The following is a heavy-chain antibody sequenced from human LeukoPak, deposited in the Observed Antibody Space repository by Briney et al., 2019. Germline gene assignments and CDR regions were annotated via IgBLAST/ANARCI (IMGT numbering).Heavy chain of an antibody. D-gene: IGHD1-26*01. Sequence: SETLSLTCTVSGGSISSYYWSWIRQPPGKGLEWIGYIYYSGSTNYNPSLKSRVTISVDTSKNQFSLKLGSVTAADTAVYYCARLGGSYPHAFDIWGQGTMVTVSS. CDR2: IYYSGST. CDR3: ARLGGSYPHAFDI. J-gene: IGHJ3*02. CDR1: GGSISSYY. V-gene: IGHV4-59*01.